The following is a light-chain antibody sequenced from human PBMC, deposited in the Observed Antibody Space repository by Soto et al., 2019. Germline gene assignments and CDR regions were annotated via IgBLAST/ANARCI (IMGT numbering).Light chain of an antibody. CDR3: QQYGNSPYA. CDR1: QSVSSNY. CDR2: GAS. J-gene: IGKJ2*01. V-gene: IGKV3-20*01. Sequence: EIVLTQSPGTLSLSPGERATLSCRASQSVSSNYLAWYQQKYGQAPRLLIYGASSRATGIPDRFSGSGSGTDFTLTISKLEPEDFAVYYCQQYGNSPYAFGQGTELEI.